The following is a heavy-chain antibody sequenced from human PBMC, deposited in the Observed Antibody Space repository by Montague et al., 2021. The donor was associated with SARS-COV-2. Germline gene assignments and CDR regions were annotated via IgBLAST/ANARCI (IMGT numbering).Heavy chain of an antibody. CDR1: GFTFSVYT. J-gene: IGHJ4*02. CDR2: IDPSGGRT. CDR3: VKDSVHY. D-gene: IGHD3-10*01. V-gene: IGHV3-23*05. Sequence: SLRLSWAVSGFTFSVYTMSWVRQAPGKGLEWVAGIDPSGGRTYYSESVKGRFTIFRDNSKNTLYPQMNSLGSEDAAIYYCVKDSVHYWGQGTLVTGSS.